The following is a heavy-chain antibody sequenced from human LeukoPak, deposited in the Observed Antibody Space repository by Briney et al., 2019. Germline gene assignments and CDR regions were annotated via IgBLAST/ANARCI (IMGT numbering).Heavy chain of an antibody. V-gene: IGHV4-4*07. CDR1: GGSISSYY. J-gene: IGHJ3*02. D-gene: IGHD1-26*01. CDR3: ASWDDAFDI. CDR2: IYTSGST. Sequence: SETLSLTCTVSGGSISSYYWSWIRQPAGKGLGWIGRIYTSGSTNYNPSLKSRVTISVDTSKNQFSLKLSSVTAADTAVYYCASWDDAFDIWGQGTMVTVSS.